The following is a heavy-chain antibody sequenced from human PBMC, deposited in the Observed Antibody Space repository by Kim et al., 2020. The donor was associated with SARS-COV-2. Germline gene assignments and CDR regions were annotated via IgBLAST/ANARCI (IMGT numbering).Heavy chain of an antibody. V-gene: IGHV4-4*02. CDR3: ARGVSSAWTLRAWFDP. CDR2: VDHSGTT. J-gene: IGHJ5*02. CDR1: GASISSSSC. D-gene: IGHD3-22*01. Sequence: SETLSLTCVVSGASISSSSCWSWVRQPPGKGLEWIGEVDHSGTTSYNVSLKSRVTISVDKSKNQFSLRLNSVSAADTADHYCARGVSSAWTLRAWFDPWG.